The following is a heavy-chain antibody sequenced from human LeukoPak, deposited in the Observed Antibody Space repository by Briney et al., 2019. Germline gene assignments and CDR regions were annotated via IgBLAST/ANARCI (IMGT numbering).Heavy chain of an antibody. J-gene: IGHJ4*02. D-gene: IGHD3-3*01. CDR1: GYSFTSYW. Sequence: GESMKISCNGSGYSFTSYWIDWVGQMPGKGLEWMGIIYPGDSDTRYSPSFQGQVTISADKSISTAYLQWSSLKASDTAMYYCARHRSLTAREWYYFDYWGQGTLVTVSS. CDR3: ARHRSLTAREWYYFDY. V-gene: IGHV5-51*01. CDR2: IYPGDSDT.